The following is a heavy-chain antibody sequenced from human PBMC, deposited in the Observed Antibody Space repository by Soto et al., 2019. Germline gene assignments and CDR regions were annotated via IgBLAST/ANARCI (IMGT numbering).Heavy chain of an antibody. CDR2: ISAYNGNT. D-gene: IGHD6-13*01. CDR3: ARHSGVAEDGTD. J-gene: IGHJ1*01. V-gene: IGHV1-18*04. CDR1: GYTFTSYG. Sequence: ASVKVSCKASGYTFTSYGISWVRQAPGQGLEWMGWISAYNGNTNYAQKLQGRVTMTTDTSINTAYLQWSSLKASDTAMYYCARHSGVAEDGTDWGQGTLVTVSS.